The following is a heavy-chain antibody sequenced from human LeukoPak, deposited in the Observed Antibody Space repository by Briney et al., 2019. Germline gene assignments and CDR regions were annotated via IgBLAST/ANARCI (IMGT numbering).Heavy chain of an antibody. J-gene: IGHJ6*02. CDR3: ARGRLSYYDSSGDYYYYYGMDV. CDR1: GYTFTGYY. Sequence: ASVKVSCKASGYTFTGYYMHWVRQAPGQGLEWMGWINPNSGGTNYAQKFQGWVTMTRDTSISTAYMELSRLRSDDTAVYYCARGRLSYYDSSGDYYYYYGMDVWGQGTTVTVSS. CDR2: INPNSGGT. D-gene: IGHD3-22*01. V-gene: IGHV1-2*04.